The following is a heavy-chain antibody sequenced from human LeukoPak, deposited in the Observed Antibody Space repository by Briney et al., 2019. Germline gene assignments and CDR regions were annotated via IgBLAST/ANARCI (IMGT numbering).Heavy chain of an antibody. D-gene: IGHD2-2*02. CDR1: GFSFINYG. CDR2: ISYDGSNK. Sequence: GGSLRLSCASSGFSFINYGMHWVRQAPGKGLEWVALISYDGSNKYYAASVKGRFTISRDNSKNTLYLQMNSLRGEDTAVYYCAKGECDTDYWGQGTLVTVSS. V-gene: IGHV3-30*18. CDR3: AKGECDTDY. J-gene: IGHJ4*02.